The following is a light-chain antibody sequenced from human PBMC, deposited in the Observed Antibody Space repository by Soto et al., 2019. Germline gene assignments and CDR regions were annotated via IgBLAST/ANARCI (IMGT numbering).Light chain of an antibody. CDR2: AAS. V-gene: IGKV1-39*01. J-gene: IGKJ2*01. CDR3: QQSYSTPHMYT. CDR1: QSISSY. Sequence: DIQMTQSPSSLSASVGDRVTITCRASQSISSYLNWYQQKPGKAPKLLIYAASSLQSGVPSRFSGSGFGTDFTLTISSLQPEDFATYYCQQSYSTPHMYTFGQGTKLEIK.